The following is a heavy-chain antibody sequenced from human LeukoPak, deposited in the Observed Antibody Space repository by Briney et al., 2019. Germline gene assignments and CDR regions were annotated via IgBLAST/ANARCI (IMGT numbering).Heavy chain of an antibody. CDR2: IYYSGST. D-gene: IGHD6-19*01. Sequence: SETLSLTCTVSGGSISSYYWSWIRQPPGKGLEWIGYIYYSGSTNYNPSLKSRVTISVDTSKNQFSLKLSSVTAADTAVYYRAREVAGTRFDYWGQGTLVTVSS. V-gene: IGHV4-59*01. J-gene: IGHJ4*02. CDR3: AREVAGTRFDY. CDR1: GGSISSYY.